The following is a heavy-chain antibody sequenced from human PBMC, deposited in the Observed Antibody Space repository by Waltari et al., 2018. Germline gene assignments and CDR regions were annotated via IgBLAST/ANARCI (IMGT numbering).Heavy chain of an antibody. CDR3: AREQYYYDSSGYPYLYY. J-gene: IGHJ4*02. CDR2: IYSGGTT. D-gene: IGHD3-22*01. Sequence: EVQLVESGGGLIQPGGSLRLSCAASGFTVSSNYMSWVRQAPGKGLEWVSVIYSGGTTHYADSVKGRFTISRDNSKNTLYLQMNSLRAEDTAVYYCAREQYYYDSSGYPYLYYWGQGTLVTVSS. CDR1: GFTVSSNY. V-gene: IGHV3-53*01.